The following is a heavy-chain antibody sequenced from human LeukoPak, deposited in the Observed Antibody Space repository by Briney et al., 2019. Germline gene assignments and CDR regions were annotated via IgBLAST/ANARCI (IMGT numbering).Heavy chain of an antibody. Sequence: SETLSLTCTVSGYSISSGYYWGWIRQPPGKGLEWIGSIYHSGSTYYNPSLKSRVTISVDTSKNQFSLKLRSVTAADTAVYYCARLLYGSGSYSNIFDSWGQGTLVTVSS. D-gene: IGHD3-10*01. CDR1: GYSISSGYY. CDR3: ARLLYGSGSYSNIFDS. J-gene: IGHJ4*02. CDR2: IYHSGST. V-gene: IGHV4-38-2*02.